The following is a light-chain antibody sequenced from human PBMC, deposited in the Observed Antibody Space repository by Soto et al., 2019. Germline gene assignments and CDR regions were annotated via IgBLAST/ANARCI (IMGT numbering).Light chain of an antibody. CDR2: GAS. V-gene: IGKV3-20*01. J-gene: IGKJ4*01. CDR3: QQYDNSPLT. Sequence: DIELTQSPGTLSLSPGERAALSCRASQSVSSSYLAWYQQKPGQAPRLLIYGASNRATGIPDRFSGSGSGTDFTLTISRLEPEDFAVYYCQQYDNSPLTFGGGTKVEIK. CDR1: QSVSSSY.